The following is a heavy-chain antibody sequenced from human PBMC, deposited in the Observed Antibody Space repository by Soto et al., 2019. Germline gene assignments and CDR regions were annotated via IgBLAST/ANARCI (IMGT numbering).Heavy chain of an antibody. J-gene: IGHJ6*02. D-gene: IGHD4-17*01. CDR1: GGTFSSYA. CDR3: ARAPRTPVVPPYYYGMDV. V-gene: IGHV1-69*01. CDR2: IIPIFGTA. Sequence: QVQLVQSGAEVKKPGSSVKVSCKASGGTFSSYAISWVRQAPGQGLEWMGGIIPIFGTANYAQKFQGRVTSTADESTSTASMELSSLRSEDTAVYYCARAPRTPVVPPYYYGMDVWGPGTTVTVSS.